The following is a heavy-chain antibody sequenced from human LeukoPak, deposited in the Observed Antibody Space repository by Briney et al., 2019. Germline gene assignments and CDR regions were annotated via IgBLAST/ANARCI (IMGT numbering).Heavy chain of an antibody. V-gene: IGHV1-46*01. CDR1: GYTFTSYY. J-gene: IGHJ4*02. CDR2: VNPSGGST. CDR3: ARDVRQWLAEDQYYFDY. Sequence: ASVKVSCKASGYTFTSYYMHWVRQAPGQGLEWMGIVNPSGGSTSYAQKFQGRVTMTRDTSTSTVYMELSSLRSEDTAVYYCARDVRQWLAEDQYYFDYWGQGTLVTVSS. D-gene: IGHD6-19*01.